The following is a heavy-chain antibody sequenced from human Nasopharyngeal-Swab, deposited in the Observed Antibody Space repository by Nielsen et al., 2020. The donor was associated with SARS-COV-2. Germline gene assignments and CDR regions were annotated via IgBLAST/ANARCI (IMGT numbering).Heavy chain of an antibody. CDR3: VRSSSWYYFDY. J-gene: IGHJ4*02. CDR1: GDSIAYSTIY. Sequence: SETLSLTCTVSGDSIAYSTIYWGRTRQRKGKGREWIGNIYYNGNTYQNPSLKSRLTISVDKSKNQFSLQLSSVTAADTAVYYCVRSSSWYYFDYWAQGTQVTVSS. V-gene: IGHV4-39*01. D-gene: IGHD6-13*01. CDR2: IYYNGNT.